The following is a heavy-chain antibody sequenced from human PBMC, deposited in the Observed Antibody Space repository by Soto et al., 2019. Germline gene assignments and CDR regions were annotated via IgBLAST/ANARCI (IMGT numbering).Heavy chain of an antibody. J-gene: IGHJ4*02. CDR3: ARRGSGSYYYY. V-gene: IGHV3-23*01. CDR2: ICGSGGST. CDR1: GFTFSSYA. Sequence: EVQLLEYGGGLVQPGGSLRLSCAASGFTFSSYAMRWVRQAPVKGLEWVSAICGSGGSTYYADSVQGRFTISRDNSKNTLYLQMKSLRAEDTAVYYFARRGSGSYYYYWGQGTLVTVS. D-gene: IGHD1-26*01.